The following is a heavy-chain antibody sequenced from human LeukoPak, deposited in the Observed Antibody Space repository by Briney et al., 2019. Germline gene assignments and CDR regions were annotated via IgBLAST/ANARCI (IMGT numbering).Heavy chain of an antibody. D-gene: IGHD6-6*01. Sequence: PGGSLRLSCAASGFIFDDYAMHWVRQAPGKGLEWVSGISWNSGSIGYADSVKGRFTISRDNAKNSLYLQMNSLRAEDTALYYCAKDQRGSSYYYYYGMDVWGQGTTVTVSS. J-gene: IGHJ6*02. CDR1: GFIFDDYA. CDR3: AKDQRGSSYYYYYGMDV. CDR2: ISWNSGSI. V-gene: IGHV3-9*01.